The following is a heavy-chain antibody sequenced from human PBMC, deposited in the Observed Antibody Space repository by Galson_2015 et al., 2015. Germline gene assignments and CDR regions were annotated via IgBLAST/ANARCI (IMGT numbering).Heavy chain of an antibody. CDR2: ISGSGGTT. V-gene: IGHV3-23*01. D-gene: IGHD5-18*01. Sequence: SLRLSCAASGFTFSSYAMGWVRQAPGKGLEWVSGISGSGGTTYYADSVKGRFTISRDNSKNTLYLQMNSLRGEDTAVYYCAGGYSFGDYWGQGTLVTVSS. CDR3: AGGYSFGDY. J-gene: IGHJ4*02. CDR1: GFTFSSYA.